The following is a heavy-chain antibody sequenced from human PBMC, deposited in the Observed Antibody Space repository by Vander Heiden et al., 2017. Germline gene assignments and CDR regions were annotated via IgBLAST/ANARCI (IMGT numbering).Heavy chain of an antibody. CDR2: IHHSGNT. D-gene: IGHD6-13*01. CDR1: GGSFSDYY. Sequence: QVQLQQWGAGLLKPSETLSLTCTVDGGSFSDYYWSWVRQPPGKGLEWIGEIHHSGNTNYNPSLKSRVTISIDTSKNQFSLKLSSVTAADTAVYYCARPGGSSSWYVYWGQGTLVTVSS. V-gene: IGHV4-34*01. CDR3: ARPGGSSSWYVY. J-gene: IGHJ4*02.